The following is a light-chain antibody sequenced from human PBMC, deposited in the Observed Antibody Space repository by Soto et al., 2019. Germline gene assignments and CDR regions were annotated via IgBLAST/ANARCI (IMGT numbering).Light chain of an antibody. CDR3: QQYGGSPPIT. V-gene: IGKV3-20*01. CDR2: GAS. CDR1: ERLSSVY. Sequence: EIVLTHSRGTLSLSPGERATLSCRASERLSSVYLAWYQQRPGQPPRLLIYGASNRATGIPDRFSGSGSGTDFTLIIDRLEPEDVAIYYCQQYGGSPPITVGQGTRPEIK. J-gene: IGKJ5*01.